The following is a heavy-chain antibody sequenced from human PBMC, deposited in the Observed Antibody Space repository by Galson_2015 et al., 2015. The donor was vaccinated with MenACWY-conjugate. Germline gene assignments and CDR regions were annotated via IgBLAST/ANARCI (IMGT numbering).Heavy chain of an antibody. CDR2: IDPTDSYT. J-gene: IGHJ4*02. CDR1: GYSFPSYY. Sequence: QSGAEVKKPGESLRISCKGSGYSFPSYYISWVRQMPGKGLEWMGRIDPTDSYTNYSPYVQGHVTISADKSVNTAYLQWSSLKASDTALYYCARHKGTWYFEDWGQGSLVTVSS. V-gene: IGHV5-10-1*01. D-gene: IGHD6-13*01. CDR3: ARHKGTWYFED.